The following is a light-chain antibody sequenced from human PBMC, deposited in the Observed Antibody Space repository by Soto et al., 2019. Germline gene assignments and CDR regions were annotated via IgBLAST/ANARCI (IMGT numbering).Light chain of an antibody. CDR3: SSRATSSTRV. V-gene: IGLV2-14*01. CDR1: SSDVGGYDY. J-gene: IGLJ2*01. Sequence: QSVLTQPASVSGSPGQSITISCTGTSSDVGGYDYVSWYQQHPGKAPKLMIYEVSNRPSGVSNRFSGSKSGNTASLTISGLQAEDEADYYCSSRATSSTRVFGGGTQLTVL. CDR2: EVS.